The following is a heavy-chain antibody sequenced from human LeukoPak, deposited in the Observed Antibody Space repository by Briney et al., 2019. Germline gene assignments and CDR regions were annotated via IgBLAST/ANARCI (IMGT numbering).Heavy chain of an antibody. D-gene: IGHD2-15*01. CDR3: AKDRASYSRSGGYYFGAFDV. Sequence: GGSLRLSCAASGFSVSSYAMTWVRRAPGKRLEWLSSLSGSGGGTWYAGTAKGWCTTSRDNSTNVMFLQMNGLRTDDTAIYYCAKDRASYSRSGGYYFGAFDVWGHGTTVTVSS. CDR2: LSGSGGGT. J-gene: IGHJ3*01. V-gene: IGHV3-23*01. CDR1: GFSVSSYA.